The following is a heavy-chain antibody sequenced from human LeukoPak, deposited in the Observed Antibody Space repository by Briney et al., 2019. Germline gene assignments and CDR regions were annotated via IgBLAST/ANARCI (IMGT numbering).Heavy chain of an antibody. CDR3: AKSLDVLSSPSDC. D-gene: IGHD6-6*01. Sequence: GGSLRLSCAASGFTFSSYAMSWVRQAPGKGLEWVSAISGSGGTTYYADSVKGRFTISRDKSKNTLYLQMNSLRAEDTAVYYCAKSLDVLSSPSDCWGQGTLVTVSS. CDR1: GFTFSSYA. V-gene: IGHV3-23*01. CDR2: ISGSGGTT. J-gene: IGHJ4*02.